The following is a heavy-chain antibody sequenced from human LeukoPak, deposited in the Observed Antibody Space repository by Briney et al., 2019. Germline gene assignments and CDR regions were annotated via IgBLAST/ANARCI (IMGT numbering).Heavy chain of an antibody. J-gene: IGHJ4*02. D-gene: IGHD2-15*01. Sequence: SQTLSLTCAISGDSVSSNRAAWNWIRQSPSRGLEWLGRTYYRSKWYNDYAVSVKSRITINPDTSKNQFSLQLNSVTPEDTAIYYCAGEVVVAVADKLSYYFAYWGQGTLVTVSS. CDR2: TYYRSKWYN. V-gene: IGHV6-1*01. CDR3: AGEVVVAVADKLSYYFAY. CDR1: GDSVSSNRAA.